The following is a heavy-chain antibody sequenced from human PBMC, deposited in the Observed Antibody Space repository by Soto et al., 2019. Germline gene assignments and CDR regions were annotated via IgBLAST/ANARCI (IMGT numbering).Heavy chain of an antibody. V-gene: IGHV3-30-3*01. CDR3: ARDWNVKFSMPTGGYYYGMDV. CDR1: GFTFSSYA. J-gene: IGHJ6*02. CDR2: ISYDGSNK. D-gene: IGHD2-2*01. Sequence: QVQLVESGGGVVQPGRSLRLSCAASGFTFSSYAMHWVRQAPGKGLEWVAVISYDGSNKYYADSVKGRFTISRDNSKNTLYLQMNSLRAEDTAVYYCARDWNVKFSMPTGGYYYGMDVWGQGTTVTVSS.